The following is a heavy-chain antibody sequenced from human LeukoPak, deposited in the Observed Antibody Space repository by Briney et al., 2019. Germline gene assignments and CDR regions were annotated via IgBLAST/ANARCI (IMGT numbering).Heavy chain of an antibody. CDR3: ARVKTGWFGGYYFDY. Sequence: AAVKVSCKASGYTFTSYGVTWVRQAPGQGLEWMGWISAYNGNTSYAQKLQGRVTMTTDTSTSTAYMELRSLRSDDTAVYYRARVKTGWFGGYYFDYWGQGTLVTVSS. D-gene: IGHD3-10*01. J-gene: IGHJ4*02. CDR1: GYTFTSYG. V-gene: IGHV1-18*01. CDR2: ISAYNGNT.